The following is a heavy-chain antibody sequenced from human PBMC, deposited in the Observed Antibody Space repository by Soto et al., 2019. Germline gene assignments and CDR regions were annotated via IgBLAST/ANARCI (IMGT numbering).Heavy chain of an antibody. D-gene: IGHD3-10*01. J-gene: IGHJ6*02. Sequence: SETLSLTCTVSGGSISSGDYYWSWIRQPPGEGQEWIGYIYYSGSTYYNPSLKSRVTISVDTSKNQFSLKLSSVTAADTAVYYCARDSRIGGYGMDVWGQGTTVTVSS. CDR2: IYYSGST. V-gene: IGHV4-30-4*01. CDR1: GGSISSGDYY. CDR3: ARDSRIGGYGMDV.